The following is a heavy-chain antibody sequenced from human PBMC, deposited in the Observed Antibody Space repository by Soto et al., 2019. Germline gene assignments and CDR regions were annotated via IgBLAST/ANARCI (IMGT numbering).Heavy chain of an antibody. V-gene: IGHV3-7*01. J-gene: IGHJ4*02. Sequence: LRXCFASSGFTFITSLMSWVRQAPGKGLEWVANIKEDGSEKYYVDSVKGRITISRDHAKNSLYLQMNSLGADDTAVYYCARADYDGDPGSDWSQGTLVTVAS. D-gene: IGHD3-16*01. CDR3: ARADYDGDPGSD. CDR2: IKEDGSEK. CDR1: GFTFITSL.